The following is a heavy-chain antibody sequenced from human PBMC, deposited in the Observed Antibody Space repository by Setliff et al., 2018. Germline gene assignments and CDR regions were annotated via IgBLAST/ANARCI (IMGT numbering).Heavy chain of an antibody. CDR2: IYPGDSDT. V-gene: IGHV5-51*01. J-gene: IGHJ2*01. D-gene: IGHD3-16*01. Sequence: GESLKISCKGSGYSFTNYWIGWVRQMPGKGLEWMGIIYPGDSDTTYSPSFQGQVTISADKSISTAYLERGSLKASDTALYYCARRFGAHYYFDLWGRGTLVTVSS. CDR3: ARRFGAHYYFDL. CDR1: GYSFTNYW.